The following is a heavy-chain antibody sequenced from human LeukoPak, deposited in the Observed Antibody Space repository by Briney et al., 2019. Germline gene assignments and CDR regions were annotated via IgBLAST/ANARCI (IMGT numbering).Heavy chain of an antibody. V-gene: IGHV1-18*01. CDR3: AGDRDLPAANYYYYYGMDV. CDR1: GYTFTSYG. J-gene: IGHJ6*02. D-gene: IGHD2-2*01. CDR2: ISAYNGDT. Sequence: GASVKVSCKASGYTFTSYGISWVRQAPGQGLEWMGWISAYNGDTNYAQKLQGRVTMTTDTSTSTAYMELRSLRSDDTAVYYCAGDRDLPAANYYYYYGMDVWGQGTTVTVSS.